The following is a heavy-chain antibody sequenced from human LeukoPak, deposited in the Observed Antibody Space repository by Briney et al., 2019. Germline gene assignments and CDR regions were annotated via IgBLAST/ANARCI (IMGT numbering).Heavy chain of an antibody. V-gene: IGHV1-2*06. J-gene: IGHJ4*02. Sequence: ASVKVSCTASGYTFTSYGISWVRQAPGQGLGWMGRINPDSGGTNYAQKFQGRVTMTRDTSISTAYMELNRLTSDDTAVYYCARARGVDYWGQGTLVTVSS. CDR2: INPDSGGT. CDR3: ARARGVDY. CDR1: GYTFTSYG.